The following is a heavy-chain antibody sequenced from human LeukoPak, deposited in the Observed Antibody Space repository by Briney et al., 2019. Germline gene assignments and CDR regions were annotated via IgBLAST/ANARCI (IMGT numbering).Heavy chain of an antibody. V-gene: IGHV1-69*13. Sequence: SVKVSCKASGGTFSSYAISWVRQAPGQGLEWMGGIIPIFGTANYAQKFQGRVTITADESTSTAYMELSSLRSEDTAVYYCARDRTMIVVASKINWFDPWSQGTLVTVSS. D-gene: IGHD3-22*01. CDR3: ARDRTMIVVASKINWFDP. J-gene: IGHJ5*02. CDR2: IIPIFGTA. CDR1: GGTFSSYA.